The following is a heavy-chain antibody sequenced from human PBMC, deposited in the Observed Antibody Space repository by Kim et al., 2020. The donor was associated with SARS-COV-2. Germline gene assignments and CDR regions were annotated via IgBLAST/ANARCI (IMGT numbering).Heavy chain of an antibody. J-gene: IGHJ3*02. V-gene: IGHV3-7*03. CDR2: IKQDGSEN. D-gene: IGHD3-10*01. CDR1: RFTFNNYW. Sequence: GGSLRLSCAASRFTFNNYWMSWVRQAPGKGLEWVANIKQDGSENYYVDSVKGRFTISRDNAKNSLYLQMNSLRAEDTAVYYCARDKDYGSGSRSIGAFDIWGQGTMVTVSS. CDR3: ARDKDYGSGSRSIGAFDI.